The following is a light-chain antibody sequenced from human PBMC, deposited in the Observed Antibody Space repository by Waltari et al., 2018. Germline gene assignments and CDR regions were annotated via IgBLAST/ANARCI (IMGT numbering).Light chain of an antibody. Sequence: EIVMTQSPATLSVSPGERATLSCRASQSVSSRLAWYQQKPGQAPRLLIYGASTRATGIPARFSGSGSGTEFILTISSLQSEDFAVYYCQQNNNWPKTFGQGTKVEIK. J-gene: IGKJ1*01. CDR1: QSVSSR. CDR2: GAS. CDR3: QQNNNWPKT. V-gene: IGKV3-15*01.